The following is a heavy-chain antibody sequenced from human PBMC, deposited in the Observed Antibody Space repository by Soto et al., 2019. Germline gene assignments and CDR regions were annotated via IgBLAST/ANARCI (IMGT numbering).Heavy chain of an antibody. Sequence: GASVKVSCKASGYTFTSYDINWVRQATGQGLEWMGWMNPNSGNTGYAQKFQGRVTMTKNTSISTAYMELSSLRSEDTAVYYCARDCSGGSCYAAGAFDIWGQGTMVT. J-gene: IGHJ3*02. CDR3: ARDCSGGSCYAAGAFDI. CDR2: MNPNSGNT. D-gene: IGHD2-15*01. CDR1: GYTFTSYD. V-gene: IGHV1-8*01.